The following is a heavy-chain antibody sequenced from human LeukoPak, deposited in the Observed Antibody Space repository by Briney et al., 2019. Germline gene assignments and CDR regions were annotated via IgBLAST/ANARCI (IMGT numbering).Heavy chain of an antibody. CDR2: IYYSGST. J-gene: IGHJ4*02. CDR3: ARSTSHRLYYFDY. V-gene: IGHV4-39*07. D-gene: IGHD3-22*01. Sequence: SETLSLTCTVSGGSVSRSPYYWGWIRQPPGKGLEWIGNIYYSGSTYYNPSLKSRVTISVDTSKNQFSLKLSSVTAADTAVYYCARSTSHRLYYFDYWGQGTLVTVSS. CDR1: GGSVSRSPYY.